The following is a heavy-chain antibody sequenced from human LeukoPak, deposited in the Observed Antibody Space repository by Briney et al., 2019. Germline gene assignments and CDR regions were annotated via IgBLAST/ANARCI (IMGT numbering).Heavy chain of an antibody. D-gene: IGHD3-22*01. V-gene: IGHV3-74*01. J-gene: IGHJ3*02. CDR2: INSDGSST. Sequence: PGGSLRLSCAASGFTFSSYWMHWVRQAPGKGLVWVSRINSDGSSTSYADSVKGRFTISRDNAKNTLYLQMNSLRAEDTALYYCAKAGGSGYYNDAFDIWGQGTMVTVSS. CDR3: AKAGGSGYYNDAFDI. CDR1: GFTFSSYW.